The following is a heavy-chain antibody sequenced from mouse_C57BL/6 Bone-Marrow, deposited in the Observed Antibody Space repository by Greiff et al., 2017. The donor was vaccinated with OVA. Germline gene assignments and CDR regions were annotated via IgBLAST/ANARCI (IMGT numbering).Heavy chain of an antibody. D-gene: IGHD1-1*01. J-gene: IGHJ2*01. V-gene: IGHV1-81*01. CDR3: ARKGYYGSRVPHYFDY. CDR2: IYPRSGNT. CDR1: GYTFTSYG. Sequence: QVQLQQSGAELARPGASVKLSCKASGYTFTSYGISWVKQRTGQGLEWIGEIYPRSGNTYYNEKFKGKATLTADKSSSTAYIELRSLTSEDSAVYYCARKGYYGSRVPHYFDYWRQGTTLTVSS.